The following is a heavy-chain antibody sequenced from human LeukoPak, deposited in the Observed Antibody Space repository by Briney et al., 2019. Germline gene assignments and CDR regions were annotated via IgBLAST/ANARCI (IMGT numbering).Heavy chain of an antibody. CDR2: INHSGST. CDR3: ARASYDSSGYLVAFDI. V-gene: IGHV4-34*01. J-gene: IGHJ3*02. CDR1: GGSFSGYY. Sequence: SETLSLTCAVYGGSFSGYYWSWIRQPPAKGLEWIGEINHSGSTNYNPSLKSRVTISVDTSKNQFSLKLSSVTAADTAVYYCARASYDSSGYLVAFDIWGQGTMVTVSS. D-gene: IGHD3-22*01.